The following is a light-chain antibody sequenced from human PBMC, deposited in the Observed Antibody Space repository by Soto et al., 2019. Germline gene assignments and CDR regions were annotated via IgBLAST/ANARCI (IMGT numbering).Light chain of an antibody. J-gene: IGLJ1*01. Sequence: QSALTQPASVSGSPGQSITISCTGTSSDVGGYNYVSWYQQHPGKAPKLMIYDVNNRPSGVSSRFSGSKSGNTASLTISGLQAEDEADYYCSSYTRSATYVFATGTKLTAL. CDR2: DVN. CDR3: SSYTRSATYV. CDR1: SSDVGGYNY. V-gene: IGLV2-14*03.